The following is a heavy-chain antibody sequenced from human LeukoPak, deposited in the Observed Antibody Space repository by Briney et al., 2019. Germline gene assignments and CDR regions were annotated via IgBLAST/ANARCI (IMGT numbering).Heavy chain of an antibody. Sequence: GGSLRLSCAASGFTFSSYGMHWVRQAPGKGLEWVAFIRYDGSNKYYADSVKGRFTISRDNSKNTLYLQMNSLRAEDTAVYYCAKDAGLRLGELSILWGQGTLVTVSS. CDR3: AKDAGLRLGELSIL. D-gene: IGHD3-16*02. CDR1: GFTFSSYG. CDR2: IRYDGSNK. V-gene: IGHV3-30*02. J-gene: IGHJ4*02.